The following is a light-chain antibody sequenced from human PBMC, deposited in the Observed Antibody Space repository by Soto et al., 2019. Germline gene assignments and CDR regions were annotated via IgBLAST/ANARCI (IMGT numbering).Light chain of an antibody. Sequence: DIQMTQSPSTLSASVGDRVTITCRASQSISDWLAWYQQKPGKAPKLLIYDISNLEIGVPSRFSGSGSGTEFTLTISGLQPDDFATYYCRQYNSYSFGQGTKVDIK. CDR1: QSISDW. CDR2: DIS. CDR3: RQYNSYS. J-gene: IGKJ1*01. V-gene: IGKV1-5*01.